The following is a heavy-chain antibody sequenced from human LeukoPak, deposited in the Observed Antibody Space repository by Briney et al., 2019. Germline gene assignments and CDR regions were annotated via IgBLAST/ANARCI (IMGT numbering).Heavy chain of an antibody. Sequence: GGSLRLSCAASGFTFSSYAMHWVRQAPGKGLGWVAVISYDGSNKYYADSVKGRFTISRDNSKNSLYLQMNSLRAEDTALYYCAKDNYDILTGFDYWGQGTLVTVSS. CDR2: ISYDGSNK. D-gene: IGHD3-9*01. CDR3: AKDNYDILTGFDY. V-gene: IGHV3-30*04. J-gene: IGHJ4*02. CDR1: GFTFSSYA.